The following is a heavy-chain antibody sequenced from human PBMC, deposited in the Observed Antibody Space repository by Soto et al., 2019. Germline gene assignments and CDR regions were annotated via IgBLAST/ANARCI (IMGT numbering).Heavy chain of an antibody. CDR3: ARDLMNYGDYALSGSYTD. CDR2: IIPIFGTA. V-gene: IGHV1-69*06. CDR1: GGTFSSYA. Sequence: AASVKVSCKASGGTFSSYAISWVRQAPGQGLEWMGGIIPIFGTANYAQKFQGRVTITADKSTSTAYMELSSLRSEDTAVYYCARDLMNYGDYALSGSYTDWGQGTLVTVSS. D-gene: IGHD4-17*01. J-gene: IGHJ4*02.